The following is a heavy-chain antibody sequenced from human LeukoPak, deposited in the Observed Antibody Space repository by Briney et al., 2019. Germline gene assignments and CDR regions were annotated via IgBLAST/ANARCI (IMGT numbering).Heavy chain of an antibody. CDR3: ARLTDPPPLGYYGMDV. CDR2: ISAYNGNT. D-gene: IGHD3-9*01. Sequence: EASVKVSCKASGYTFTSYGISWVRQAPGQGLEWMGWISAYNGNTNYAQKLQGRVTMTTDTSTSTAYMELRSLRSDDTAVYYRARLTDPPPLGYYGMDVWGQGTTVTVSS. J-gene: IGHJ6*02. V-gene: IGHV1-18*01. CDR1: GYTFTSYG.